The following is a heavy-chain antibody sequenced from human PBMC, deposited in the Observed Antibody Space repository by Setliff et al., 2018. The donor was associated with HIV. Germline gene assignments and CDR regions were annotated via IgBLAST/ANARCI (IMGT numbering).Heavy chain of an antibody. D-gene: IGHD3-10*01. V-gene: IGHV3-7*03. Sequence: GGSLRLSCVVSGFTFSNYWISWVRQAPGKGLEWVASIKQDGSEKYYVDSVRGRFTISRDNAKNSLYLQINGLRVEDTAVYFCARGGGSYWYWGQGAVVTVSS. J-gene: IGHJ4*02. CDR1: GFTFSNYW. CDR3: ARGGGSYWY. CDR2: IKQDGSEK.